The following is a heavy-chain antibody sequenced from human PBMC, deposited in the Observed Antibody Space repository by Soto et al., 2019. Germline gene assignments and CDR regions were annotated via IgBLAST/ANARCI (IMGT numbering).Heavy chain of an antibody. CDR3: VRAYDFGSGSEPYFDY. CDR1: GFTFSSYS. D-gene: IGHD3-3*01. J-gene: IGHJ4*02. V-gene: IGHV3-21*01. Sequence: GGSLRLSCAASGFTFSSYSMNWVRQAPGKGLEWVSSISSSSSYIYYADSVKGRFTISRDNAKNSLYLQMNTRRAEDTAVYYCVRAYDFGSGSEPYFDYWGQGTRVTVSS. CDR2: ISSSSSYI.